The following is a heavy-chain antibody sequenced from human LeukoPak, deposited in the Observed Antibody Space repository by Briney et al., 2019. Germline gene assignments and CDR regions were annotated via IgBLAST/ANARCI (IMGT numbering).Heavy chain of an antibody. V-gene: IGHV3-21*01. J-gene: IGHJ3*02. D-gene: IGHD2-21*01. CDR2: ISGRGYST. CDR1: GFTFSSYA. CDR3: ARVQPVASDAFDI. Sequence: GGSLRLSCAASGFTFSSYAMNWVRQAPGEGLEWVSSISGRGYSTYYADSVKGRFTISRDNAKNSLYLQMNSLRAEDTAVYYCARVQPVASDAFDIWGQGTMVTVSS.